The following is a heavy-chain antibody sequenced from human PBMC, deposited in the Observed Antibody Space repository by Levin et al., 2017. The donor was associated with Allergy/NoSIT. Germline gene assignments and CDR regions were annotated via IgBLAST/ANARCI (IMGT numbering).Heavy chain of an antibody. J-gene: IGHJ5*02. V-gene: IGHV4-39*01. CDR1: GGFISSSSYY. CDR3: ARVPNQGYCSAVSCYGPFWFDP. Sequence: SETLSLTCAVSGGFISSSSYYWGWIRQPPGKGLEWIGSIYYSGSTYYNPSLKSRVTISVDTSKNQFSLKLSSVTAADTAVYYCARVPNQGYCSAVSCYGPFWFDPWGQGTLVTVSS. CDR2: IYYSGST. D-gene: IGHD2-15*01.